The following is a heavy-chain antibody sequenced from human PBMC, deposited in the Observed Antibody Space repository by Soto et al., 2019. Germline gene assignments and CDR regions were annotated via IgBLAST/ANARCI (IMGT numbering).Heavy chain of an antibody. CDR2: IYYSGST. CDR1: GGSISSSSYY. J-gene: IGHJ6*02. Sequence: SETLSLTCTVSGGSISSSSYYWGWIRQPPGKGLEWIGSIYYSGSTYYNPSLKSRVTISVDTSKNQFSLKLSSVTAADTAVYYSARHISYYYYGMDVWGQGTTVTVSS. V-gene: IGHV4-39*01. D-gene: IGHD1-20*01. CDR3: ARHISYYYYGMDV.